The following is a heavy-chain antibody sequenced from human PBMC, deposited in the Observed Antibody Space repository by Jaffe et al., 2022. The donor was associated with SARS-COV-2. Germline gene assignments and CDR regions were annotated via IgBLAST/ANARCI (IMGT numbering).Heavy chain of an antibody. CDR1: GYSFTTYD. J-gene: IGHJ4*02. Sequence: QVHLVQSGAEVKKPGASVKVTCKASGYSFTTYDIHWVRQAPGQGLEWMGIINPSGGGTRYIEKFQDRVAMTADTSTSTVYMELSSLRSEDTAVYYCARELGHRFGFATEGVDNWGQGTLVTVSS. CDR3: ARELGHRFGFATEGVDN. V-gene: IGHV1-46*01. D-gene: IGHD5-18*01. CDR2: INPSGGGT.